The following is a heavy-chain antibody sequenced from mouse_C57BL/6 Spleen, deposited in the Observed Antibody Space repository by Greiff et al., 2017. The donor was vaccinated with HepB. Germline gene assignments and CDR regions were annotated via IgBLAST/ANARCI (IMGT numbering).Heavy chain of an antibody. J-gene: IGHJ3*01. Sequence: DVKLQESGPGMVKPSQSLSLTCTVTGYSITSGYDWHWIRHFPGNKLEWMGYISYSGSTNYNPSLKSRISITHDPSKNHFFLKLNSVTTEDTATYYCAREDYGSSFAYWGQGTLVTVSA. CDR2: ISYSGST. V-gene: IGHV3-1*01. D-gene: IGHD1-1*01. CDR3: AREDYGSSFAY. CDR1: GYSITSGYD.